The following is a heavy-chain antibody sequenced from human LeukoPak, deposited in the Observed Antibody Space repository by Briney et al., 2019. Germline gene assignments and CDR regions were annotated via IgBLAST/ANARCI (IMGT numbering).Heavy chain of an antibody. CDR2: INPNSGGT. CDR3: ARESAVAGTTYDY. D-gene: IGHD6-19*01. CDR1: GYTFTGYY. Sequence: GASVKVSCKASGYTFTGYYMHWVRQAPGQGLEWMGRINPNSGGTNYAQKFQGRVTMTRDTSISTAYMELSRLRSDDTAVYYCARESAVAGTTYDYWGQGTLVTVSS. V-gene: IGHV1-2*06. J-gene: IGHJ4*02.